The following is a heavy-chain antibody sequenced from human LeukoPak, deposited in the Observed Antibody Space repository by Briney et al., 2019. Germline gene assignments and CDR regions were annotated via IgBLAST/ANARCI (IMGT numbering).Heavy chain of an antibody. CDR2: ISSSSTYK. CDR3: AREQGATDYYMDV. V-gene: IGHV3-21*01. Sequence: GGSLRLSCAASGFTFSTYSMNWVRQAPGKGLEWVASISSSSTYKYYADSVKGRFTISRDNAKNSLYLQVNTLRAEDTAVYYCAREQGATDYYMDVWGKGTTVTVSS. D-gene: IGHD1-26*01. CDR1: GFTFSTYS. J-gene: IGHJ6*03.